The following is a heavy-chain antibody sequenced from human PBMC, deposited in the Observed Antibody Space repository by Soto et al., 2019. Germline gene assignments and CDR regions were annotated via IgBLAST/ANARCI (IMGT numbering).Heavy chain of an antibody. CDR3: ARERNDYGDYVYDY. D-gene: IGHD4-17*01. V-gene: IGHV4-61*01. J-gene: IGHJ4*02. CDR1: GGSVSSGSYY. CDR2: IYYSGST. Sequence: SETLSLTCTVSGGSVSSGSYYWSWIRQPPGKGLEWIGYIYYSGSTNYNPSLKSRVTISVDTSKNQFSLKLSSVTAADTAVYYCARERNDYGDYVYDYWGQGTLVTVSS.